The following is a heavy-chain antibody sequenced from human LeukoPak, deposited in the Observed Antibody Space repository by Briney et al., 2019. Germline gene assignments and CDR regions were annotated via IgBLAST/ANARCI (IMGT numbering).Heavy chain of an antibody. CDR1: GGSFGNXY. CDR3: ARRRGRAPDGSGSYPFDY. CDR2: XXXSGTT. V-gene: IGHV4-59*08. D-gene: IGHD3-10*01. Sequence: XSGGSFGNXYXXXXRXPPGXGXXXXXXXXXSGTTNYNPSLKSRVTISVDTATNQFSLKLSSVTAADTAVYYCARRRGRAPDGSGSYPFDYWGQGTLVTVSS. J-gene: IGHJ4*02.